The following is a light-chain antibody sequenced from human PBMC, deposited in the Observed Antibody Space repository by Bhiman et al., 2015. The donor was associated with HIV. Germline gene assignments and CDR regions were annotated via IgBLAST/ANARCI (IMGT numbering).Light chain of an antibody. J-gene: IGLJ1*01. V-gene: IGLV1-44*01. Sequence: QSVLTQPPSVSGAPGQRVSISCTGSSSNIGAGFDVHWYRHLPGTAPKLLIYSNNQRPSGVPDRFSGSKSGTSASLAISGLQAEDEADYYCAAWDDSLNGRVFGTGTKVTVL. CDR2: SNN. CDR1: SSNIGAGFD. CDR3: AAWDDSLNGRV.